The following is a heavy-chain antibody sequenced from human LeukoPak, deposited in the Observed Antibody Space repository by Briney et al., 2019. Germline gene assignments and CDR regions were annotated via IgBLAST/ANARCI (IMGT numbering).Heavy chain of an antibody. CDR1: DTSISTYY. CDR2: IHYSRTN. D-gene: IGHD6-19*01. V-gene: IGHV4-59*01. J-gene: IGHJ4*02. Sequence: PSETLSLTCTGSDTSISTYYWSWLRQPPGEGREWIGSIHYSRTNNYNPSLKSRVTISVDTSKYQFSLKLSSVTAADTAVFYCASSSAWYAPFDYWGQGTLVTVSS. CDR3: ASSSAWYAPFDY.